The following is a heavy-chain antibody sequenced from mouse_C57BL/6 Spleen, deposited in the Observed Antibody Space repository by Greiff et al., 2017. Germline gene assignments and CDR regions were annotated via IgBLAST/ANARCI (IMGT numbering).Heavy chain of an antibody. V-gene: IGHV14-3*01. J-gene: IGHJ2*01. CDR3: ASRYSNLDY. D-gene: IGHD2-5*01. CDR2: IDPANGNT. CDR1: GFNIKNTS. Sequence: EVQLQQSVAELVRPGASVKLSCTASGFNIKNTSMHWVKQRPEQGLEWIGRIDPANGNTKYAPKFQGKATITADTSYNTAYLQLSSLQSDDTASYYLASRYSNLDYWGQGTTLTGSS.